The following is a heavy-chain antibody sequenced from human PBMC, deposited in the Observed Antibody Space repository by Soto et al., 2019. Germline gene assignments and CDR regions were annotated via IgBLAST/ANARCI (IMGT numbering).Heavy chain of an antibody. CDR2: IIPIFDTT. J-gene: IGHJ4*02. V-gene: IGHV1-69*01. D-gene: IGHD2-21*02. CDR3: ARAPILVSVTLNENYCDS. CDR1: GGTFSNSG. Sequence: QLHLVQSGAEVKKPGSSLKVSCKASGGTFSNSGISWVRQAPGQGLQWMGGIIPIFDTTNYAQKLQGRITSIAEESTNTVYMELSNLRSADTGAYYCARAPILVSVTLNENYCDSWGQGTMVTVSS.